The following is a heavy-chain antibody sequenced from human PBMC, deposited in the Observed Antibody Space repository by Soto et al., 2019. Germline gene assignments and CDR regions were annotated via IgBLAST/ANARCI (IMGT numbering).Heavy chain of an antibody. Sequence: PSETLSLTCTVSGSSTSSDNYWSWIRQPPGKGLEWIGHIYYSGNTDYNPSLKSRLAISIDTSKNQFSLKLSSVTAADTAVYFCAREGGESSDGLYYFDSWGQGSLVTVSS. CDR1: GSSTSSDNY. CDR3: AREGGESSDGLYYFDS. D-gene: IGHD3-16*01. V-gene: IGHV4-30-4*01. CDR2: IYYSGNT. J-gene: IGHJ4*02.